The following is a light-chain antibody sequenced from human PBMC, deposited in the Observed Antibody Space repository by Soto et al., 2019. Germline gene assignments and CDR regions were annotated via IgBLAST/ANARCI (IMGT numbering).Light chain of an antibody. CDR1: QSISSH. V-gene: IGKV1-39*01. CDR2: TAS. CDR3: QQRYSTTIS. J-gene: IGKJ5*01. Sequence: EIRMIQSPSSLSASVGDTVTITCRASQSISSHLNWYQQKQGKAPHLLMYTASNLQSGVPSRFSGSVSGTDGTITISSLQKEDGPTYDGQQRYSTTISFGQGTRLEIK.